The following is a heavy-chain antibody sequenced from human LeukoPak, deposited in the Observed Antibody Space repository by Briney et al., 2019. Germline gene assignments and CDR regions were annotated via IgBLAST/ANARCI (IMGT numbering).Heavy chain of an antibody. D-gene: IGHD2-15*01. CDR1: GGSISSSSYY. Sequence: SETLSLTCTVSGGSISSSSYYWGWIRQPPGKGLEWIGSIYYSGSTYYNPSLKSRVTISVDTSKNQFSLKLSSVTAADTAVYYCARMVVAATVYWFDPWGQGTLVTVSS. V-gene: IGHV4-39*07. CDR3: ARMVVAATVYWFDP. J-gene: IGHJ5*02. CDR2: IYYSGST.